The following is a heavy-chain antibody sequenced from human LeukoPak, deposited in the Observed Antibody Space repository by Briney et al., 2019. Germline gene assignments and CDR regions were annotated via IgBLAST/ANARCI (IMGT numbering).Heavy chain of an antibody. J-gene: IGHJ4*02. D-gene: IGHD6-13*01. Sequence: GGSLRLSCAASGFTFDDYAMHWVRQAPGKGLEWVSGISWDSGSIGYADSVKGRFTISRDNAKNSLYLQMNSLRAEDTALYYCAKAKYSNTWYSDYWGQGTLVTVSS. V-gene: IGHV3-9*01. CDR1: GFTFDDYA. CDR3: AKAKYSNTWYSDY. CDR2: ISWDSGSI.